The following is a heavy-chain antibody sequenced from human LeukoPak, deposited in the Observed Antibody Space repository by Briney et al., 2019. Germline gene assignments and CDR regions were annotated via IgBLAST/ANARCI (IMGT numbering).Heavy chain of an antibody. CDR1: GYTFTSYD. CDR2: MNPNNGNT. D-gene: IGHD1-26*01. V-gene: IGHV1-8*01. CDR3: ARSSVGARRRIDY. J-gene: IGHJ4*02. Sequence: ASVKVSCKASGYTFTSYDINWVRQATGQGLEWMGWMNPNNGNTGYAQKFQGRVTMTRSTSINTTYMELNSLTSEDTAVYYCARSSVGARRRIDYWGQGTLVTVSS.